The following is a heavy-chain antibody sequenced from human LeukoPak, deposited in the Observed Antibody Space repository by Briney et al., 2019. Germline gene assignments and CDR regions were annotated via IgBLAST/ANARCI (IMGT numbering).Heavy chain of an antibody. Sequence: SETLSLTCAVYGGSFSGYYWSWIRQPPGKGLAWIGEIDHSGRTNSNASLKSRVTISVDMSKNQFSLRLSSVTAADTAVYYCARKSIVTAGRKPYDFWDQGTLVTVSP. CDR2: IDHSGRT. CDR1: GGSFSGYY. J-gene: IGHJ4*02. D-gene: IGHD6-13*01. CDR3: ARKSIVTAGRKPYDF. V-gene: IGHV4-34*01.